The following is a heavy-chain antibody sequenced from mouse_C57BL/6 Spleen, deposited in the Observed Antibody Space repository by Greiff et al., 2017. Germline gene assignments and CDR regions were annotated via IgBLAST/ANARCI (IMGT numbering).Heavy chain of an antibody. J-gene: IGHJ4*01. V-gene: IGHV2-3*01. Sequence: VKLVESGPGLVAPSQSLSISCTASGFSLTSYGVSWVRQPPGQGLEWLGVIWGDGSTNYHSAHLSRLSISTDNSKSQVSLKLNSLQTDDAATYYCAEGGSSYYAMDYWGQGTSVTVSS. CDR1: GFSLTSYG. CDR2: IWGDGST. CDR3: AEGGSSYYAMDY.